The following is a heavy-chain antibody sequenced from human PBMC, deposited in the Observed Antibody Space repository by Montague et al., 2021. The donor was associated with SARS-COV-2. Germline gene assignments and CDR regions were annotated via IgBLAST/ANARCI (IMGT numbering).Heavy chain of an antibody. J-gene: IGHJ4*02. CDR1: GGSISSYY. D-gene: IGHD5-24*01. V-gene: IGHV4-59*01. Sequence: SETLSLTCTVSGGSISSYYWCWIRQPPGKGLEWIWYSYYSGSTNYNPSLTSRVTISVDTSKNQFSLKLSSVTAADTAGDYCARVLPRGLQIVPYFDNWGQGTLVTVSS. CDR2: SYYSGST. CDR3: ARVLPRGLQIVPYFDN.